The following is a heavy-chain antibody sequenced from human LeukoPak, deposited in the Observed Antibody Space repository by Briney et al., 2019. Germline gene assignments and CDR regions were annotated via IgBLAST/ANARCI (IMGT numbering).Heavy chain of an antibody. D-gene: IGHD4-17*01. Sequence: SETLSLTCTVPGGSIGSGGYYWGWIRQSPGKGLEWIGSMHYSGSTWYNPSLKSRFTISGDTSKNQVSLKVRSVTAADTAVYYCARQFDYGDYWGTFDYWGQGTLVTVSS. CDR1: GGSIGSGGYY. J-gene: IGHJ4*02. CDR3: ARQFDYGDYWGTFDY. V-gene: IGHV4-39*01. CDR2: MHYSGST.